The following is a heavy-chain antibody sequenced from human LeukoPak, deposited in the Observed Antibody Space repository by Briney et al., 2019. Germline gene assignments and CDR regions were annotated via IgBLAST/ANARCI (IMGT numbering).Heavy chain of an antibody. V-gene: IGHV1-18*01. D-gene: IGHD6-13*01. J-gene: IGHJ6*02. Sequence: ASVKVSCKASGYTFTSYGISWVRQAPGQGLEGMGWISAYNGNTNYAQKLQGRVTMTTDTSTSTAYMELRSLRSDDTAVYYCASRSSSWYGPYGMDVWGQGTTVTVSS. CDR2: ISAYNGNT. CDR3: ASRSSSWYGPYGMDV. CDR1: GYTFTSYG.